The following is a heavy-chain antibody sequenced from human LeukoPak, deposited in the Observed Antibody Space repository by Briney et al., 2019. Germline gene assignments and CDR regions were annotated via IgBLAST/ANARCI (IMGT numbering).Heavy chain of an antibody. V-gene: IGHV4-59*12. J-gene: IGHJ5*02. D-gene: IGHD3-10*01. CDR1: DGSISSYF. CDR2: VYHSGST. Sequence: SETLSLTCTVSDGSISSYFWSWLRQPPGKGLEWIGYVYHSGSTNYNPSLKSRVTISVDTSKNQFSLKLSSVTAADTAVYYCARGRWITMVRGVKFDPWGQGTLVTVSS. CDR3: ARGRWITMVRGVKFDP.